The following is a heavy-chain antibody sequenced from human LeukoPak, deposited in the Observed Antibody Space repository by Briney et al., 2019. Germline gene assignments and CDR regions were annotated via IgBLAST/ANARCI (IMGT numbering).Heavy chain of an antibody. Sequence: GGSLRLSCAASGFTFSNYSMNWVRQAPGKGLEWVSSIGTTGSYIFYADSVKGRFTISRDNAKNSLYLQMNSLRAEDTALYHCASSYGSGTDYYMDVWGKGTTVTVSS. CDR1: GFTFSNYS. CDR3: ASSYGSGTDYYMDV. V-gene: IGHV3-21*04. J-gene: IGHJ6*03. CDR2: IGTTGSYI. D-gene: IGHD3-10*01.